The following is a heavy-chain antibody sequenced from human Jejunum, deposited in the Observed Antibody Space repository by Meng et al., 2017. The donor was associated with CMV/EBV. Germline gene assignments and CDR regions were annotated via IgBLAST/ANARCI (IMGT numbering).Heavy chain of an antibody. J-gene: IGHJ6*02. CDR2: IRRKDYGGTT. V-gene: IGHV3-49*02. Sequence: VRQAPGKGLEWVGFIRRKDYGGTTEYAASVKGRFTISRDDSKSIVYLQMNSLKTEDAGVYYCSRDPANHYASGTYSTDYYYYGLDVWGQGTTVTVSS. CDR3: SRDPANHYASGTYSTDYYYYGLDV. D-gene: IGHD3-10*01.